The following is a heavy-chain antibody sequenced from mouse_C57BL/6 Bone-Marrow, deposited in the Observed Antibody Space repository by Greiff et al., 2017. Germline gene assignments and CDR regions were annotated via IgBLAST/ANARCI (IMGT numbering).Heavy chain of an antibody. J-gene: IGHJ2*01. V-gene: IGHV1-76*01. D-gene: IGHD1-1*02. CDR2: IYPGSGNT. CDR1: GYTFTDYY. Sequence: QVQLQQSGAELVRPGASVKLSCKASGYTFTDYYINWVKQRPGQGLEWIARIYPGSGNTYYNEKFKGKATLTAEQSSSTAYMQLSSLTSEDSAVYFCARGYGPYYFDYWGQGTTLTVSS. CDR3: ARGYGPYYFDY.